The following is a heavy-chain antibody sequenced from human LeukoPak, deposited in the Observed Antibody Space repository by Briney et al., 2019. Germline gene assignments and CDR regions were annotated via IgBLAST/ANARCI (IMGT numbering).Heavy chain of an antibody. CDR3: ARDFGRGPGY. J-gene: IGHJ4*02. CDR2: INHSGST. V-gene: IGHV4-34*01. Sequence: SETLSLTCAVYGGSFSGYYWSWIRQPPGKGLEWIGEINHSGSTNYNPSLKSRVTISVDTSKNQFSLKLSSVTAADTAVYYCARDFGRGPGYWGQGTLVTVSS. CDR1: GGSFSGYY. D-gene: IGHD1-14*01.